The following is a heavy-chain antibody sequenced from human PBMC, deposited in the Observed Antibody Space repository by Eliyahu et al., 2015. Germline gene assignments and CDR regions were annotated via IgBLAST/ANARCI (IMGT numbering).Heavy chain of an antibody. CDR1: GXTFDNYG. CDR2: ISGTGGRT. CDR3: AKEMGSGRPFDY. V-gene: IGHV3-23*01. J-gene: IGHJ4*02. D-gene: IGHD6-19*01. Sequence: EVQLLESGGGLVQPGGSLXLSCAAXGXTFDNYGMNWVRQAPGRGLGWVSAISGTGGRTYYAGSVRGRFTISRDSSKNTLDLQMNSLRAEDTAVYYCAKEMGSGRPFDYWGQGTLVTVSS.